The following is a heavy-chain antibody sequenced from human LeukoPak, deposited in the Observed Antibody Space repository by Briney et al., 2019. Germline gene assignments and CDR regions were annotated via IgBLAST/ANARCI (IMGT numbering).Heavy chain of an antibody. CDR3: ARWPATKRGWVDYFDY. Sequence: PSETLSLTCTVSGGSISSYYWSWIRQPAGKGLEWIGRIYTSGSTNYNPSLKSRVTMSVDTSKNQFSLKLSSVTAADTAVYYCARWPATKRGWVDYFDYWGQGTLVTVSS. V-gene: IGHV4-4*07. CDR1: GGSISSYY. D-gene: IGHD1-26*01. J-gene: IGHJ4*02. CDR2: IYTSGST.